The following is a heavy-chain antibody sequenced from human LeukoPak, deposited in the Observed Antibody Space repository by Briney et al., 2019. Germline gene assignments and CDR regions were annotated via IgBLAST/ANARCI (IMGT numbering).Heavy chain of an antibody. Sequence: TPSETLSLTCTVSDGSISGYSWSWIRQPPGKGLEWIGYIYYSGSTNYNPSLKSRVTISVDTSKNQFSLKLSSVTAADTAVYYCASGLGELSFFDYWGQGTLVTVSS. CDR2: IYYSGST. V-gene: IGHV4-59*01. CDR1: DGSISGYS. J-gene: IGHJ4*02. CDR3: ASGLGELSFFDY. D-gene: IGHD3-16*02.